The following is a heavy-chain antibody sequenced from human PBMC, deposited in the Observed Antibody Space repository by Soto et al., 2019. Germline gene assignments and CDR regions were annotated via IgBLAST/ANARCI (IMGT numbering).Heavy chain of an antibody. J-gene: IGHJ6*02. CDR1: GFTFSSYS. Sequence: GGSLRLSCAASGFTFSSYSMNWVRQAPGKGLEWVSSISSSSYIYYADSVKGRFTISRDNAKNSLYLQMNSLRAEDTAVYYCAREAYDFWSGYYTGFHYYYGMDVWGQGTTVTVSS. V-gene: IGHV3-21*01. CDR3: AREAYDFWSGYYTGFHYYYGMDV. CDR2: ISSSSYI. D-gene: IGHD3-3*01.